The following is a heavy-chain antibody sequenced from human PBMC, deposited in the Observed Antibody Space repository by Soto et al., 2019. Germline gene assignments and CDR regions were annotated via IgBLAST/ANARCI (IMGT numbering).Heavy chain of an antibody. D-gene: IGHD1-7*01. CDR3: ARDTGITGTTKDAFDI. CDR1: GGTFSSYT. J-gene: IGHJ3*02. CDR2: IIPILGIA. V-gene: IGHV1-69*08. Sequence: QVQLVQSGAEVKKPGSSVKVSCKASGGTFSSYTISWVRQAPGQGLEWMGRIIPILGIANYAQKFQGRVTIPADKSTSTAYMELSSLRSEDTAVYYCARDTGITGTTKDAFDIWGQGTMVTVSS.